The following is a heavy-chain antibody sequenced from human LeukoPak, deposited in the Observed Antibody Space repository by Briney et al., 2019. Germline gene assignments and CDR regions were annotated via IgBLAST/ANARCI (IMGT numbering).Heavy chain of an antibody. CDR1: GFTLISYN. V-gene: IGHV3-30*04. CDR2: VVYDGRSY. Sequence: GKSLRLSCAASGFTLISYNMHCVRQAPGKGPEWVADVVYDGRSYYNTDAVKGRFTISRDNSKNTLYLQMNSPRPEDTAVYYCATEGRVGIVGGTSRDIEYGGQGTVVTVSS. CDR3: ATEGRVGIVGGTSRDIEY. J-gene: IGHJ4*02. D-gene: IGHD3-22*01.